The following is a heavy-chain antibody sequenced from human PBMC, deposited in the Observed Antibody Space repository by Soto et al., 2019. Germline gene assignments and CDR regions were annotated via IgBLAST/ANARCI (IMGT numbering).Heavy chain of an antibody. Sequence: SETLSLTCAVSGFSISSGYFWGWIRQPPGKGPEWLGSIYHSGTTYYNPSVKGRVTISVDTSKNQFSLKMSSVTAADTAVYYCARDSSGYCCCGRWGKGTLVTVSS. CDR1: GFSISSGYF. V-gene: IGHV4-38-2*02. D-gene: IGHD3-22*01. J-gene: IGHJ4*02. CDR3: ARDSSGYCCCGR. CDR2: IYHSGTT.